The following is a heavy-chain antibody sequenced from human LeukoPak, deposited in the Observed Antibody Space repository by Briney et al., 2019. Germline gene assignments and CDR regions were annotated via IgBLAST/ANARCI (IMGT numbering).Heavy chain of an antibody. CDR3: ATNSRILTGYYMDYYYMDV. CDR1: GFTFSSYS. J-gene: IGHJ6*03. V-gene: IGHV3-21*01. D-gene: IGHD3-9*01. Sequence: GGSLRLSCAASGFTFSSYSMNWVRQAPGKGLEWVSSISSSSSYIYYADSVKGRFTIPRDNAKNSLYLQMNSLRAEDTAVYYCATNSRILTGYYMDYYYMDVWGKGTTVTISS. CDR2: ISSSSSYI.